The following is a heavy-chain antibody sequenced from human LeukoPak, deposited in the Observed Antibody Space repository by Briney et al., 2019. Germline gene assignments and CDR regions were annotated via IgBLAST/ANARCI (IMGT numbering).Heavy chain of an antibody. CDR2: ISYDGSNK. D-gene: IGHD6-19*01. J-gene: IGHJ4*02. V-gene: IGHV3-30*18. CDR1: GFIFSSYG. CDR3: AKYLERRHLYSSGWWYFDY. Sequence: PGRSLRLSCAASGFIFSSYGMHWVRQAPGKGLEWVAGISYDGSNKYYADSVKGRFTISRDNSKNTLYLQMNSLRAEDTAVYYCAKYLERRHLYSSGWWYFDYWGQGTLVTVSS.